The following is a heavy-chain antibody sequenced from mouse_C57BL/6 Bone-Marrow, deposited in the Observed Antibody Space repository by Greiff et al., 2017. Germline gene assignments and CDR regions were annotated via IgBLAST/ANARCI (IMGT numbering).Heavy chain of an antibody. CDR2: INPSSGYT. Sequence: QVHVKQSGAELAKPGASVKLSCKASGYTFTSYWMHWVKQRPGQGLEWIGYINPSSGYTKYNQKFKDKATLTADKSSSTAYMQLSSLTYEDSAVYYCARCGSSYYWYFDVWGTGTTVTVSS. J-gene: IGHJ1*03. D-gene: IGHD1-1*01. CDR3: ARCGSSYYWYFDV. CDR1: GYTFTSYW. V-gene: IGHV1-7*01.